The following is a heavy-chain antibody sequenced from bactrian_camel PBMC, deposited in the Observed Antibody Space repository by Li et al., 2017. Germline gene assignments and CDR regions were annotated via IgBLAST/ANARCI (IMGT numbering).Heavy chain of an antibody. J-gene: IGHJ6*01. CDR2: IESDGTT. CDR3: RRPKRLWTTYSQAARQASGVT. Sequence: DVQLVESGGGSVQAGGSLKLSCAASGYTISRHCMGWLRQAPGKEDEGVAYIESDGTTTYAESVKGRFAISRDNAKNTLYLQMNGLKPEDTAVYSVRRPKRLWTTYSQAARQASGVTGARGPRSPSP. D-gene: IGHD3*01. V-gene: IGHV3S10*01. CDR1: GYTISRHC.